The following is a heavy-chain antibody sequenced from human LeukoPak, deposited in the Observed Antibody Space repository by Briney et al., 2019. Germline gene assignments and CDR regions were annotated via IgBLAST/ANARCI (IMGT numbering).Heavy chain of an antibody. CDR2: INAGNGNT. Sequence: ASVKVSCKASGYTFTSYAMHWVRQAPGQRLEWMGWINAGNGNTKDSQKFQGRVTIARDTSASTAYMELSSLRSEDTAVYYCARVYGVVTAIPGYWGQGTLVTVSS. CDR3: ARVYGVVTAIPGY. D-gene: IGHD2-21*02. V-gene: IGHV1-3*01. J-gene: IGHJ4*02. CDR1: GYTFTSYA.